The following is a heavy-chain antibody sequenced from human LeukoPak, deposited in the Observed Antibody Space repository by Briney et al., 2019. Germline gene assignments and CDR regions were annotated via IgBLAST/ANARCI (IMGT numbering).Heavy chain of an antibody. CDR3: ARVWTSSSPSTFDP. CDR2: ISSSSSYI. Sequence: GGSLRLSCAASGFTFSSYSMNWVRQAPGKGLEWVSSISSSSSYIYYADSVKGRFTISRDNAKNSLYLQMNSLRAEDTAVYYCARVWTSSSPSTFDPWGQGTLVTVSS. J-gene: IGHJ5*02. V-gene: IGHV3-21*01. D-gene: IGHD6-6*01. CDR1: GFTFSSYS.